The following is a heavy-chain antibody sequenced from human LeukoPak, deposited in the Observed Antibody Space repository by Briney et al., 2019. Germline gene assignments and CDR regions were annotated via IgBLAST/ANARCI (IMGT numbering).Heavy chain of an antibody. CDR3: AKGSAAAAGTTYGMDV. V-gene: IGHV3-48*01. CDR1: GFTFSSYS. Sequence: PGGSLRLSCAASGFTFSSYSMNWVRQAPGKGLEWVSYVSSSSSSTIYYADSVKGRFTISRDNSKNTLYLQMNSLRAEDTAVYYCAKGSAAAAGTTYGMDVWGQGTTVTVSS. D-gene: IGHD6-13*01. CDR2: VSSSSSSTI. J-gene: IGHJ6*02.